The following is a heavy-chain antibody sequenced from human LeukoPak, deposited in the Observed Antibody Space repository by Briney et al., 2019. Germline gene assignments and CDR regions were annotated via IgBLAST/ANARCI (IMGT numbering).Heavy chain of an antibody. D-gene: IGHD3-9*01. V-gene: IGHV3-64D*06. Sequence: GGSLRLSCSASGFTFSSYAMHWVRQAPGKGLEYVSAISSNGGSTHYADSVKGRFTISRDNSKNTLYLQMSSLRAEDTAVYYCVKSYYDILTGYSPLGGYFDYWGQGTLVTVSS. CDR1: GFTFSSYA. J-gene: IGHJ4*02. CDR2: ISSNGGST. CDR3: VKSYYDILTGYSPLGGYFDY.